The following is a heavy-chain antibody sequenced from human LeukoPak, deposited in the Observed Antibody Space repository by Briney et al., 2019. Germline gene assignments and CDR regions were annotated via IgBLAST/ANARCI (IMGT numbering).Heavy chain of an antibody. V-gene: IGHV3-21*01. D-gene: IGHD5-18*01. CDR3: ARAVGADDSYGTY. CDR1: GFTFSSYS. J-gene: IGHJ4*02. CDR2: ISSSSSYI. Sequence: KPGGSLRLSCAASGFTFSSYSMNWVRQAPGKGLEWVSSISSSSSYIYYADSVKGRLTISRDNAKNSLYLQMNSLRAEDTAVYYCARAVGADDSYGTYWGQGTLVTVSS.